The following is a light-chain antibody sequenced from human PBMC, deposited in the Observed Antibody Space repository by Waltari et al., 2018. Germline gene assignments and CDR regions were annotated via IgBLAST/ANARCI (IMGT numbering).Light chain of an antibody. Sequence: EIVLTQSPATASLSPGERVTLSCSASQSVGSSSLAWYQQKPGQAPRLVIYRASRRATGIPDRFSGSGSGTDFSLTISRLEPEDFAVYYCQQHGTLPATFGQGTKVEI. V-gene: IGKV3-20*01. J-gene: IGKJ1*01. CDR3: QQHGTLPAT. CDR2: RAS. CDR1: QSVGSSS.